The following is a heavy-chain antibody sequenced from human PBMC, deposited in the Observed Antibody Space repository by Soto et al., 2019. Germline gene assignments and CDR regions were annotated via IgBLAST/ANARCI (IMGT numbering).Heavy chain of an antibody. CDR1: GFTFSSYG. Sequence: PGGSLRLSCAASGFTFSSYGMHWVRQAPGKGLEWVAVISYDGSNKYYADSVKGRFTISRDNSKNTLYLQMNSLRAEDTAVYYCAKEWLSVTTNYWGQGTLVTVSS. J-gene: IGHJ4*02. V-gene: IGHV3-30*18. D-gene: IGHD4-17*01. CDR2: ISYDGSNK. CDR3: AKEWLSVTTNY.